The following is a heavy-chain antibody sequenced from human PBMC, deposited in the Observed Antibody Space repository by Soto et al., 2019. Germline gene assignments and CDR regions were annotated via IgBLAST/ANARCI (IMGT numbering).Heavy chain of an antibody. J-gene: IGHJ6*02. V-gene: IGHV3-23*01. Sequence: GGSLRLSCAASGFTFSSYSMSWVRQAPGKGLEWVSAISGSGGSTYYADSVKGRFTISRDNAKNSLYLQMNSLRAEDTAVYYCARDWHYYGSGSYYYYGMDVWGQGTTVTVSS. CDR1: GFTFSSYS. CDR3: ARDWHYYGSGSYYYYGMDV. CDR2: ISGSGGST. D-gene: IGHD3-10*01.